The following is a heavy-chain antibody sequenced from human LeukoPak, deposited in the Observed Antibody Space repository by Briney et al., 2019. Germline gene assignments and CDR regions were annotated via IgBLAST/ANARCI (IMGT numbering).Heavy chain of an antibody. CDR2: ISAYSGNT. CDR3: ARVYCSGGSCYNRHFDY. V-gene: IGHV1-18*01. CDR1: GYTFTSYG. J-gene: IGHJ4*02. D-gene: IGHD2-15*01. Sequence: ASVNVSCKASGYTFTSYGISWVRQAPGQGLEGMGWISAYSGNTNEAQKLQGRVTMTTDTSTSTAYMELRSLRFDNTAVYYCARVYCSGGSCYNRHFDYWGQGTLVTVSS.